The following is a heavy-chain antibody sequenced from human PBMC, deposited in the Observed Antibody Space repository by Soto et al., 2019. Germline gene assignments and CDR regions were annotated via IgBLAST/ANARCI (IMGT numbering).Heavy chain of an antibody. D-gene: IGHD4-17*01. Sequence: EAQLLESGGGLVQPGGSLRLSCAASGFTFSTYAMSWVRQAPGKGLEWVSAISAGGGSTYYADSVKGRFTISRDNSINTLYMQMNSLRTEDTAVYYCAHPRGYGVFDAYDIWGQGAMFTVSS. CDR3: AHPRGYGVFDAYDI. CDR1: GFTFSTYA. V-gene: IGHV3-23*01. CDR2: ISAGGGST. J-gene: IGHJ3*02.